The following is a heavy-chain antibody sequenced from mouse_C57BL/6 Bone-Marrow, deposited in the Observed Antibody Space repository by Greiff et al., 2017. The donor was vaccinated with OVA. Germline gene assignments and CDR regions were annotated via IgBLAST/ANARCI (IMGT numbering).Heavy chain of an antibody. CDR1: GYTFTSYW. CDR3: AGDYSNFFDD. Sequence: QVQLQQPGAELVKPGASVKLSCKASGYTFTSYWMSWVQQRPGRGLEWIGRIGPNSGGTKYTDKFKSKATVTVDKPSSTDYMQLSSLTSEESAGYYCAGDYSNFFDDWGKGTTLTVSS. D-gene: IGHD2-5*01. CDR2: IGPNSGGT. J-gene: IGHJ2*01. V-gene: IGHV1-72*01.